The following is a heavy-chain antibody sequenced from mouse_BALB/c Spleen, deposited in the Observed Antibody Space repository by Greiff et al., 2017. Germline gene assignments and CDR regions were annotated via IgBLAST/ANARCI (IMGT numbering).Heavy chain of an antibody. J-gene: IGHJ3*01. CDR1: GFSLTSYG. CDR2: IWAGGST. CDR3: ATNYYGSGFAY. Sequence: VKLVESGPGLVAPSQSLSITCTVSGFSLTSYGVHWVRQPPGKGLEWLGVIWAGGSTNYNSALMSRLSISKDNSKSQVFLKMNSLQTDDTAMYYCATNYYGSGFAYWGQGTLVTVSA. V-gene: IGHV2-9*02. D-gene: IGHD1-1*01.